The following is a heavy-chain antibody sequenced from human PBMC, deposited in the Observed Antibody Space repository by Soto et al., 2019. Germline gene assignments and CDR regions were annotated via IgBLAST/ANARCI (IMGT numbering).Heavy chain of an antibody. D-gene: IGHD3-10*01. V-gene: IGHV3-15*01. J-gene: IGHJ3*02. Sequence: VGRIKSKTDGGTTDYAAPVKGRFTISRDDSKNTLYLQMNSLKTEDTAVYYCTTDGTLWFGELSTDAFDIWGQGTMVTVSS. CDR2: IKSKTDGGTT. CDR3: TTDGTLWFGELSTDAFDI.